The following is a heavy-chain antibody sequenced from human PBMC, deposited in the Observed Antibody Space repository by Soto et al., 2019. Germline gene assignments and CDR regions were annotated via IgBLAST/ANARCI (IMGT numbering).Heavy chain of an antibody. CDR2: IWYDGSNK. J-gene: IGHJ4*02. CDR3: VRDRGSLVGAILMGLDY. V-gene: IGHV3-33*01. D-gene: IGHD1-26*01. Sequence: QVQLVESGGGVVQPGGSLRLSCAASGFTFSNYGVHWVRQAPGKGLEWVALIWYDGSNKYYSDSVKGRFAISRDNSRNTLYLQMNSRRAEDTALYHCVRDRGSLVGAILMGLDYWGQGTLVTVSS. CDR1: GFTFSNYG.